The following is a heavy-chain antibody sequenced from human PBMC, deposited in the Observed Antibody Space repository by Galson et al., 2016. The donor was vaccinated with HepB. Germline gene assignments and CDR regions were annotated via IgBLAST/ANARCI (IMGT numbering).Heavy chain of an antibody. J-gene: IGHJ4*02. CDR1: GFTFSSHG. V-gene: IGHV3-74*01. CDR3: ARVEWGSRQWLPNDF. D-gene: IGHD6-19*01. Sequence: SLRLSCAASGFTFSSHGMHWVRHNPGKGLVWVSRINNDGSGRDYADFVKGRFTISRDNAKNTLYLQMNSLRVEDTALYFCARVEWGSRQWLPNDFWGQRTQVTVSS. CDR2: INNDGSGR.